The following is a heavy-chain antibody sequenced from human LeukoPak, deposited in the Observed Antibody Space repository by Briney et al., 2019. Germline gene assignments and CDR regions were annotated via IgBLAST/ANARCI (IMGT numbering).Heavy chain of an antibody. V-gene: IGHV1-3*01. CDR1: GYTFTSYA. Sequence: ASVKVSCKASGYTFTSYAMHWVRQAPGQRLEWMGWINAANGDTKYSQEFQGRVTMTRDTSISTTYMELSRLASDDTAIYYCARDRTASWYGGEDYWGQGTLVTVSS. J-gene: IGHJ4*02. CDR2: INAANGDT. D-gene: IGHD6-13*01. CDR3: ARDRTASWYGGEDY.